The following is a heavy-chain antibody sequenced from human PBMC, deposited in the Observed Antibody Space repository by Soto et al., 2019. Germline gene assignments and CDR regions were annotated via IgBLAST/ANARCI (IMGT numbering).Heavy chain of an antibody. Sequence: GLDLEWLALIYWDDDKRYSPSLKSRLTITKDTSKNQVVLTMTNMDPVDTATYYCAHKYSGYPPDYWGQGTLVTVSS. CDR3: AHKYSGYPPDY. CDR2: IYWDDDK. V-gene: IGHV2-5*02. J-gene: IGHJ4*02. D-gene: IGHD5-12*01.